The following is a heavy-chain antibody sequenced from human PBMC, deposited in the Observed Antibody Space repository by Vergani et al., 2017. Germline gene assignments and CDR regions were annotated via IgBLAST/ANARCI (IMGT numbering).Heavy chain of an antibody. V-gene: IGHV6-1*01. Sequence: QVQLQQSGPGLVKPSQTLSLTCAISGDSVSSNSAAWTWNRQSPSRGLEWLGRTYYRSKWYNDYAVSVKSRITINPDTSKNQFSLPLHSVTPEFTAVYYCARYLVLGRAVSEKLLYYYYCMDVWGQGTTVTVSS. CDR2: TYYRSKWYN. CDR1: GDSVSSNSAA. D-gene: IGHD6-19*01. CDR3: ARYLVLGRAVSEKLLYYYYCMDV. J-gene: IGHJ6*02.